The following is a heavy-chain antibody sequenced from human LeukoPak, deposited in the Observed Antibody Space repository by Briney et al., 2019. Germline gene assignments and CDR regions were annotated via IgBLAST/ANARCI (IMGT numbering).Heavy chain of an antibody. CDR1: GFTFSSYA. Sequence: PGGSLRLSCAASGFTFSSYAMNWVRQTPGKGLEWVSSISSSSSHIYYADSLKGRFTISRDNAKNSLYLQMNSLRAEDTAVYYCASMTSDYWGQGTLVTVSS. J-gene: IGHJ4*02. V-gene: IGHV3-21*01. CDR2: ISSSSSHI. CDR3: ASMTSDY.